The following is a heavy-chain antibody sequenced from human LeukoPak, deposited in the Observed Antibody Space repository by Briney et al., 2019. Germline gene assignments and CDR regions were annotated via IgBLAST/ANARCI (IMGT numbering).Heavy chain of an antibody. D-gene: IGHD3-10*01. CDR2: ISSSSSSI. CDR3: VRWYGGSGLENYYYYMDV. Sequence: GGSLRLSCAASGFTFSSYPMNWVRQAPGKGLEWVSYISSSSSSIYYADSVKGRFTISRDNSKNTLYLQMNSLRAEDTAVYYCVRWYGGSGLENYYYYMDVWGKGTTVTISS. CDR1: GFTFSSYP. J-gene: IGHJ6*03. V-gene: IGHV3-48*01.